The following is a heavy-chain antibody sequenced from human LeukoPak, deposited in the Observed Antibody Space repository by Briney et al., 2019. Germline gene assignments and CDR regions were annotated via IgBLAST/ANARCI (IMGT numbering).Heavy chain of an antibody. J-gene: IGHJ6*04. Sequence: ASVKVSCKASGYTFTSYAMHWERQAPGQRLEWMGWINAGNGNTKYSQKFQGRVTITRDTSASTAYMELSSLRSEDTAVYYCARAQPSPLVYHRSYGMDVWGKGTTVTVSS. CDR3: ARAQPSPLVYHRSYGMDV. V-gene: IGHV1-3*01. CDR1: GYTFTSYA. D-gene: IGHD2-2*02. CDR2: INAGNGNT.